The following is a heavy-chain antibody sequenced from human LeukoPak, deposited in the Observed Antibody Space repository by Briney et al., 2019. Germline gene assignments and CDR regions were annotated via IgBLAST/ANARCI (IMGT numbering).Heavy chain of an antibody. Sequence: SGGSLRLSCAASGFTFYSFSMHWVRQAPGKGLVWVSRINSDGTSTALADSVKGRFTVTRDNAENTLYLQMNSLRVEDTAVYYCANEGPNFDYWGQGTLVTVSS. CDR1: GFTFYSFS. D-gene: IGHD2-8*01. CDR3: ANEGPNFDY. CDR2: INSDGTST. V-gene: IGHV3-74*01. J-gene: IGHJ4*02.